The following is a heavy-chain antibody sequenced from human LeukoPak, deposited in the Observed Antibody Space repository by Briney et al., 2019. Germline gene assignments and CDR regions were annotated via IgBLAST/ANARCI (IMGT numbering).Heavy chain of an antibody. J-gene: IGHJ5*02. CDR1: GFTFSSYA. Sequence: GGSLRLSCAASGFTFSSYAMSWVRQAPGKGLEWVSPISGSGGSTYYADSVKGRFTISRDNSKNTLYLQMNSLRAEDTAVYYCAKDPSTRSSWAYNWFDPWGQGTLVTVSS. V-gene: IGHV3-23*01. CDR3: AKDPSTRSSWAYNWFDP. D-gene: IGHD6-13*01. CDR2: ISGSGGST.